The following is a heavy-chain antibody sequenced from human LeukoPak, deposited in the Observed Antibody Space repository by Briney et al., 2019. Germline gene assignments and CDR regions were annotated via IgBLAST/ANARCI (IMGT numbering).Heavy chain of an antibody. CDR3: AREYTSGWYDY. Sequence: GGSLRLSCAASGFTFSSYAMSWVRQAPGKGLEWVAVISYDTRNEYYADSVRGRFTISRDGSKDTLYLQMNSLRAEDTAVYYCAREYTSGWYDYWGQGTLVTVSS. J-gene: IGHJ4*02. CDR1: GFTFSSYA. D-gene: IGHD6-19*01. CDR2: ISYDTRNE. V-gene: IGHV3-30*04.